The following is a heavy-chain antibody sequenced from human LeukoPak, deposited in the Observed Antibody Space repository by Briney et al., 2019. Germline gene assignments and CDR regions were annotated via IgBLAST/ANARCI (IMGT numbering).Heavy chain of an antibody. D-gene: IGHD3-3*02. Sequence: GVSLRLSCASSGFTIGTAWMSWVRQAPGKGLEWLGHIKSEGEGATTDYAAPAKGRFAISRDDSKNMIYLQMSSLKMDDIAIYYCIAHFPYFYGFDVWGKGTTVTVSS. J-gene: IGHJ6*04. CDR2: IKSEGEGATT. CDR3: IAHFPYFYGFDV. CDR1: GFTIGTAW. V-gene: IGHV3-15*01.